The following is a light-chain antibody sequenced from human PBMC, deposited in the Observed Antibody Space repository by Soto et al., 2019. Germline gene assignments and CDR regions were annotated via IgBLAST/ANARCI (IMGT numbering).Light chain of an antibody. J-gene: IGLJ1*01. CDR1: SGDVGGYDY. CDR3: SSYAGSDNTYV. V-gene: IGLV2-8*01. CDR2: EVT. Sequence: QSVLAQPPSASGSPGQSVTISCTGTSGDVGGYDYVSWYQQHPGKAPKLMIYEVTKRPLGVPDRFSGSKSGNTASLTVSGLQAEDEADDYCSSYAGSDNTYVLGHGTKVTVL.